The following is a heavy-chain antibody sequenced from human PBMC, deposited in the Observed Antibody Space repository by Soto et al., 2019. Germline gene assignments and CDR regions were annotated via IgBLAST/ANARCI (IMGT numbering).Heavy chain of an antibody. Sequence: EVQLVESGGGLVQPGGSLRLSCAASGFTFSSYWMHWVRQAPGKGLVWVSRINSDGSSTSYADSGKGRFTISRDNAKNTLYLQMNSRRAEDTAVYYCVRTSLVVAAATREDYWGQGTLVTVSS. D-gene: IGHD2-15*01. CDR1: GFTFSSYW. CDR2: INSDGSST. J-gene: IGHJ4*02. CDR3: VRTSLVVAAATREDY. V-gene: IGHV3-74*01.